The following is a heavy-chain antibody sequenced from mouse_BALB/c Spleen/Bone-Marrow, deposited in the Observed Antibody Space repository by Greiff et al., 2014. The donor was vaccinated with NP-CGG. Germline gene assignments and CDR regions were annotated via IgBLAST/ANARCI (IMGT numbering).Heavy chain of an antibody. CDR2: IYPGDGDT. CDR1: GYTFTSYW. J-gene: IGHJ4*01. V-gene: IGHV1-87*01. Sequence: VQLQQSGAELARPGASVKLSCKASGYTFTSYWMQWVKQRPGQGLEWIGAIYPGDGDTRFTQKFKGKATLTADKSSSTAYMQLSSMASEDSAVYCCARAKRYGEMDYWGQGTSVTVSS. CDR3: ARAKRYGEMDY. D-gene: IGHD2-14*01.